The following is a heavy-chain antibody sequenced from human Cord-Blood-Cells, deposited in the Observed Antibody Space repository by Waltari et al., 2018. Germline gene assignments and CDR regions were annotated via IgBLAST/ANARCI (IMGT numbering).Heavy chain of an antibody. V-gene: IGHV4-34*01. CDR3: ANTVAGRLGY. CDR2: IKHSGST. J-gene: IGHJ4*02. D-gene: IGHD6-19*01. CDR1: GGSFRGYY. Sequence: QVQLQQWGAGLLKPSETLSLTCAVYGGSFRGYYWSWIRQPPGKGLEWMGEIKHSGSTNYNPSLKSRVTISVDTSKNQFSLKLSSVTAADTAVYYCANTVAGRLGYWGQGTLVTVSS.